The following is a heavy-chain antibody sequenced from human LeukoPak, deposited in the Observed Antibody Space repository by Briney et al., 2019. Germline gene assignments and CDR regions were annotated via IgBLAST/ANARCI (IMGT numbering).Heavy chain of an antibody. CDR1: GFTCSSYA. CDR3: ARGLFLSGYLDAFDI. J-gene: IGHJ3*02. CDR2: IYSDGRT. D-gene: IGHD3-22*01. V-gene: IGHV3-53*01. Sequence: GGSLRLSCAASGFTCSSYAMSWVRQGPGKGLEWLSLIYSDGRTDYADSVKGRYPISRDNSKNTVYLQMNSLRVEDTAVYYCARGLFLSGYLDAFDIWGQGTVVTVSS.